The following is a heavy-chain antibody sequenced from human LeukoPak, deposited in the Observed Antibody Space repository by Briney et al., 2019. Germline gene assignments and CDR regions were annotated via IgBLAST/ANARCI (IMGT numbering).Heavy chain of an antibody. V-gene: IGHV3-7*01. Sequence: GGSLRLSCAASGFTFKNSWMSWVRQAPGKGLEWVANINQDGDEKYYVDSVKGRFTISRDNSKNTLYLQMNSLRAEDTAVYYCARDRTYQLLYAEYFQHWGQGTLVTVSS. CDR1: GFTFKNSW. CDR2: INQDGDEK. CDR3: ARDRTYQLLYAEYFQH. J-gene: IGHJ1*01. D-gene: IGHD2-2*02.